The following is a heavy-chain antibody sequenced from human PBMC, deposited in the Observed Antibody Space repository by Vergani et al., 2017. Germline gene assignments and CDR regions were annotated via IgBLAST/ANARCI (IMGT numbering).Heavy chain of an antibody. Sequence: EVQLLESGGGLVQPGGSLRLSCAASGFTFSSYAMSWVRQAPGKGLEWVSAISGSGGSTYYADSVKGRFTISRDKSKNTLYLQMNSLRAEDTAVYYCAKDGIVVVITTLFDYWGQGTLVTVSS. CDR2: ISGSGGST. CDR3: AKDGIVVVITTLFDY. J-gene: IGHJ4*02. D-gene: IGHD3-22*01. V-gene: IGHV3-23*01. CDR1: GFTFSSYA.